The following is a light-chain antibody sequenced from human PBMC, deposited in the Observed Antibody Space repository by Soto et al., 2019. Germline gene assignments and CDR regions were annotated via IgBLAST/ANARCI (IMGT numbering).Light chain of an antibody. V-gene: IGLV2-14*01. CDR2: EVT. CDR1: NSDVGGYDF. Sequence: QSALTQPASVSGSPGQSVTISCTGSNSDVGGYDFVSWYQHHPGKAPKLILYEVTKRPSGVSNRFSGSKSGNTASLTISGLRAEDAADYSCGSHPGTTTLGGIFGEGA. CDR3: GSHPGTTTLGGI. J-gene: IGLJ2*01.